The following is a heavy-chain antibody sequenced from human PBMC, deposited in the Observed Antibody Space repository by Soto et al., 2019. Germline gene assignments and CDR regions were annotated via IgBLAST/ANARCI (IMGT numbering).Heavy chain of an antibody. CDR2: MNPINGAT. J-gene: IGHJ6*02. Sequence: SVKVSCKASGYDFTAYDINWVRQASGQGLEWMGWMNPINGATGTARRFQGRVSLSRNTATGTAYLELTSLRSDDTAVYYCGRGSTTSSQAGGKPYYYAMDVWGQGTTVPVFS. CDR1: GYDFTAYD. D-gene: IGHD6-13*01. CDR3: GRGSTTSSQAGGKPYYYAMDV. V-gene: IGHV1-8*02.